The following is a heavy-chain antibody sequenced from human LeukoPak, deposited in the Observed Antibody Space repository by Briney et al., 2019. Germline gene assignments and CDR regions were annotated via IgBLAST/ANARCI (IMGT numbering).Heavy chain of an antibody. Sequence: PSETLSLTCTVSGGSISSYYWSWIRQPPGKGLEWIGYIYYSGSTNYNPSLKSRVTISVNTSKNQFSLKLSSVTAADTAVYYCARHSSRGYSGYDLFDYWGQGTLVTVSS. D-gene: IGHD5-12*01. CDR3: ARHSSRGYSGYDLFDY. J-gene: IGHJ4*02. CDR1: GGSISSYY. V-gene: IGHV4-59*01. CDR2: IYYSGST.